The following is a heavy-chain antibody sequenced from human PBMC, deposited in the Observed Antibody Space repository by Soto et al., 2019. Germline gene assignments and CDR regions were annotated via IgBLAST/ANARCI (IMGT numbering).Heavy chain of an antibody. CDR3: ASPAHWYYGMDV. V-gene: IGHV4-39*01. J-gene: IGHJ6*02. CDR2: IYYSGST. D-gene: IGHD2-15*01. CDR1: GGSISSSSYY. Sequence: PSETLSLTCTVSGGSISSSSYYWGWIRQPPGKGLEWIGSIYYSGSTYYNPSLKSRVTISVDTSKNQFSLKLSSVTAADTAVYYCASPAHWYYGMDVWGQGTTVTVSS.